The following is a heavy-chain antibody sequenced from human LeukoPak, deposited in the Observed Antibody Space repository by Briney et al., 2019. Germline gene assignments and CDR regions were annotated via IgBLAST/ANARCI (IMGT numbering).Heavy chain of an antibody. CDR1: GDSINSGGYF. CDR3: TRDGPRSSGYPDN. Sequence: KPSETLSLTCTVSGDSINSGGYFWSWIRQYPGKGLEWIGYIYYSGSTYYNPSLKSRVTISVDTSKNQFSLKLSSVTAADTAVYYCTRDGPRSSGYPDNWGQGTLVTVSS. J-gene: IGHJ4*02. D-gene: IGHD3-22*01. CDR2: IYYSGST. V-gene: IGHV4-31*03.